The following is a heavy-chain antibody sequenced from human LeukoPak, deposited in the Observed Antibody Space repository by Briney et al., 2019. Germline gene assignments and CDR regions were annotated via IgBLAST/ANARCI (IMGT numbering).Heavy chain of an antibody. Sequence: GGSLRLSCAASGFTFSDHWMHWVRQAPGKGLVWVSRIKTDGSRTNDADSVKGRFTISRDNAENTLYLQMNSLRVEDTAVYYCVRGVGGSSYLDYWGQGALVTVSS. D-gene: IGHD3-16*01. V-gene: IGHV3-74*01. CDR3: VRGVGGSSYLDY. CDR2: IKTDGSRT. CDR1: GFTFSDHW. J-gene: IGHJ4*02.